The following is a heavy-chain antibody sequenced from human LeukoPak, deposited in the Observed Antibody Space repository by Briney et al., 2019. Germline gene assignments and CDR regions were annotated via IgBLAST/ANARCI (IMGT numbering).Heavy chain of an antibody. D-gene: IGHD3-10*01. Sequence: GGSLRLSCTASGFTFSSYAMSWLRQAPGKGLEWVSAISGSGGSTYYADSVKGRFTISRDNSKNTLYLQMNSLRAEDTAVYCCAKAPKTQLWFGEPPPDYWGQGTLVTVSS. V-gene: IGHV3-23*01. CDR2: ISGSGGST. CDR1: GFTFSSYA. CDR3: AKAPKTQLWFGEPPPDY. J-gene: IGHJ4*02.